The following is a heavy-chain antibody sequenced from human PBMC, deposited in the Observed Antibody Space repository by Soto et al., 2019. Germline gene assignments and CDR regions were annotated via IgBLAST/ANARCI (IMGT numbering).Heavy chain of an antibody. J-gene: IGHJ4*02. CDR1: GFTFSSYA. D-gene: IGHD1-26*01. V-gene: IGHV3-23*01. CDR3: ARAPVGTYYFDY. Sequence: PGGSLRLSCAASGFTFSSYAMSWVRQAPGKGLEWVSAISGSGGSTYYADSVKGRFAISRDISKKTLYLQMNSLKTEDTAVYYCARAPVGTYYFDYWGQGHLVTVSS. CDR2: ISGSGGST.